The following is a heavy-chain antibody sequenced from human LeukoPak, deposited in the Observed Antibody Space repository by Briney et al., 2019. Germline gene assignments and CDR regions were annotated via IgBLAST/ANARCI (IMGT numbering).Heavy chain of an antibody. Sequence: ASVKVSCKASGYTFTDHYIHWVRQAPGQGLEWMGRINPDIDVANYAEKFQGRVTMTRDTSISTAYMDLGSLTSDDTAVYYCARTLIRGIHFDSWGQGTLVTVSS. CDR3: ARTLIRGIHFDS. V-gene: IGHV1-2*06. CDR1: GYTFTDHY. J-gene: IGHJ4*02. CDR2: INPDIDVA. D-gene: IGHD3-10*01.